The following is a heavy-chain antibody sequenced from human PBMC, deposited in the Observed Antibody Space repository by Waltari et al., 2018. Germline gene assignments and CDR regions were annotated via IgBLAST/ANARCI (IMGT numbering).Heavy chain of an antibody. CDR2: IYHSGST. CDR1: GYSISSGYY. J-gene: IGHJ4*02. Sequence: QLQLQESGPGLVKPSETLSLTCAVSGYSISSGYYWGWIRQPPGKGLEWIESIYHSGSTYYNPSLKSRVTISVDTSKNQFSLKLSSVTAADTAVYYRKLAVAGARGIGYWGQGTLVTVSS. CDR3: KLAVAGARGIGY. V-gene: IGHV4-38-2*01. D-gene: IGHD6-19*01.